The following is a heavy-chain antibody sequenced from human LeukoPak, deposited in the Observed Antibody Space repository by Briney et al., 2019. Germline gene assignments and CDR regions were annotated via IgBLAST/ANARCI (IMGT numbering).Heavy chain of an antibody. J-gene: IGHJ5*02. D-gene: IGHD4-17*01. CDR2: ISYDGSDK. V-gene: IGHV3-30*18. CDR3: AKDNGP. Sequence: GGSLRLSCAASGFIFSDYGMHWVRQAPGKGLEWVAVISYDGSDKYHVDSVKGRFTISRDNSKNTLYLQMNSLRAEDTAVYYCAKDNGPWGQGTLVTVSS. CDR1: GFIFSDYG.